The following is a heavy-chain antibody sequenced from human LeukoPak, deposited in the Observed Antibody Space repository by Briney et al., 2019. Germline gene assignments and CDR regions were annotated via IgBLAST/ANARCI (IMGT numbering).Heavy chain of an antibody. V-gene: IGHV4-59*01. CDR1: GGSISSYY. CDR3: AREGGYSGYGYYYYYYMDV. CDR2: IYYSGST. Sequence: PSETLSLTCTVSGGSISSYYWSWIRQPPGKGLEWIGYIYYSGSTNYNPSLKSRVTISVDTSKNQFSLKLSSVTAADTAVYYCAREGGYSGYGYYYYYYMDVWGKGTTVTVSS. J-gene: IGHJ6*03. D-gene: IGHD5-12*01.